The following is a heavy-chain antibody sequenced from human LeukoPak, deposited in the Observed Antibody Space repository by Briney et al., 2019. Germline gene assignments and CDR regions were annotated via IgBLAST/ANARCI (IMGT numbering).Heavy chain of an antibody. CDR3: ARFVYCSSTSCYLSFDD. CDR2: IYYSGST. J-gene: IGHJ4*02. V-gene: IGHV4-39*01. Sequence: SETLSLTCTVSGGSISSSSYYWGWIRQPPEKGLEYIGNIYYSGSTYYNPSLKSRVTISVDTSKNQFSLKLGSVTAADTAVYYCARFVYCSSTSCYLSFDDWGQGSLVTVSS. CDR1: GGSISSSSYY. D-gene: IGHD2-2*01.